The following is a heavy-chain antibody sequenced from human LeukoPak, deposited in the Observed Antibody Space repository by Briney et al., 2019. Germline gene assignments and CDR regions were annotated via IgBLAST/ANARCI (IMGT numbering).Heavy chain of an antibody. D-gene: IGHD1-26*01. V-gene: IGHV3-21*01. CDR1: GFTFSSYS. CDR2: ISSSSSYI. Sequence: PGGSLRLSCAASGFTFSSYSMNWVRQAPGKGLEWVSSISSSSSYIYYADSVKGRFTISRDNAKNSLYLQMNSLRAEDTAVYYCARGVVGATRRGYYYYMDVWGKGTTVTVSS. CDR3: ARGVVGATRRGYYYYMDV. J-gene: IGHJ6*03.